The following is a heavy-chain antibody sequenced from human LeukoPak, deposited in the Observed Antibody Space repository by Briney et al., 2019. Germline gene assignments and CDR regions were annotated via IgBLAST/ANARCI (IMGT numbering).Heavy chain of an antibody. V-gene: IGHV1-24*01. CDR2: FDPEDGET. CDR1: GYTFTSYY. Sequence: ASVKVSCKASGYTFTSYYMHWVRQAPGKGLEWMGGFDPEDGETIYAQKFQGRVTMTEDTSTDTAYMELSSLRSEDTAVYYCATDLVWGSWFAWGQGTLVTVSS. CDR3: ATDLVWGSWFA. D-gene: IGHD3-16*01. J-gene: IGHJ5*02.